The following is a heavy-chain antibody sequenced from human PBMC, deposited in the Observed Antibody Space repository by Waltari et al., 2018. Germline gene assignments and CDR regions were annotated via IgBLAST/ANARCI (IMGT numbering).Heavy chain of an antibody. V-gene: IGHV3-53*01. CDR1: AFSVGSND. D-gene: IGHD1-26*01. CDR2: VTSDDKT. CDR3: ARDKGVEPTTRFDY. Sequence: EVQLVESGGGLIQPGGSLGLSCAASAFSVGSNDMTWVRQAPGKGLEWLSIVTSDDKTYYADSVKGRFTISRDNSKNTLYLEMSSLTAEDTAVYYCARDKGVEPTTRFDYWGQGTLVTVSS. J-gene: IGHJ4*02.